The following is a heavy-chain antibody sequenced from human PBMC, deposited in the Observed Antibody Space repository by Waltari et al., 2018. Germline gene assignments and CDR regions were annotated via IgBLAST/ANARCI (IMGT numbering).Heavy chain of an antibody. CDR2: ISGSCGST. J-gene: IGHJ4*02. CDR3: AKPPTYYYDSSGYPEY. Sequence: EVQLLESGGGLVQPGGSLRLSCAASGFTFSSYAMSWVRQAPGKGLEWVSAISGSCGSTYYADSVKGRFTISRDNSKNTLYLQMNSLRAEDTAVYYCAKPPTYYYDSSGYPEYWGQGTLVTVSS. V-gene: IGHV3-23*01. CDR1: GFTFSSYA. D-gene: IGHD3-22*01.